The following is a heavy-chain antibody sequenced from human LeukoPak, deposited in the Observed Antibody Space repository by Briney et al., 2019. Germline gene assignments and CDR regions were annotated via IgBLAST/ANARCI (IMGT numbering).Heavy chain of an antibody. CDR1: GGSISSGGYS. Sequence: PSETLSLTCAVSGGSISSGGYSWSWIRQPPGKGLEWIGYIYHSGSTYYNPSLKSRVTISVDRSKNQFSLKLSSVTAADTAVYYCAREITMVRGGPAGFDYWGQGTLVTVSS. CDR2: IYHSGST. J-gene: IGHJ4*02. CDR3: AREITMVRGGPAGFDY. V-gene: IGHV4-30-2*01. D-gene: IGHD3-10*01.